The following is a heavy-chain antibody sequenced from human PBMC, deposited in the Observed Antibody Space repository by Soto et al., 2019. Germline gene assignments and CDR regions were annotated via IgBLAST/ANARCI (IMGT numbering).Heavy chain of an antibody. Sequence: PGGSLRLSCAASGFTFSSYEMNWVRQAPGKGLEWVSYISSSGSTIYYADSVKGRFAISRDNAKNSLYLQMNSLRAEDTAVYYCARDGTIQLDYWGQGTLVTVSS. J-gene: IGHJ4*02. CDR2: ISSSGSTI. CDR3: ARDGTIQLDY. CDR1: GFTFSSYE. D-gene: IGHD3-3*01. V-gene: IGHV3-48*03.